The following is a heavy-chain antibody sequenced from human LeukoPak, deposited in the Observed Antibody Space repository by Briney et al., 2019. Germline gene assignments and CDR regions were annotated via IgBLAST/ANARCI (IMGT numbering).Heavy chain of an antibody. CDR1: GYTLTSYA. CDR3: ARDLATRFGELLPFDY. CDR2: IIPILGIA. V-gene: IGHV1-69*04. J-gene: IGHJ4*02. D-gene: IGHD3-10*01. Sequence: GASVKVSCKASGYTLTSYAISWLRQAPGQGLEWMGRIIPILGIANYAQKFQGRVTITADKSTSTAYMELSSLRSEDTAVYYCARDLATRFGELLPFDYWGQGTLVTVSS.